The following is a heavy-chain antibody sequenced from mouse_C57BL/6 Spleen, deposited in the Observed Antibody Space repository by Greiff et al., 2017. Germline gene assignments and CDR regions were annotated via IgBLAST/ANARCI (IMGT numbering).Heavy chain of an antibody. D-gene: IGHD3-2*01. Sequence: EVQLQQSGAELVRPGASVKLSCTASGFNIKDDYMHWVKQRPEQGLEWIGWIDPENGDTEYASKFQGKATITADTSSNTAYMQFSSLTSEDSAIYYCARSGGQTALDYWGQGTTLTVSS. J-gene: IGHJ2*01. CDR2: IDPENGDT. CDR1: GFNIKDDY. V-gene: IGHV14-4*01. CDR3: ARSGGQTALDY.